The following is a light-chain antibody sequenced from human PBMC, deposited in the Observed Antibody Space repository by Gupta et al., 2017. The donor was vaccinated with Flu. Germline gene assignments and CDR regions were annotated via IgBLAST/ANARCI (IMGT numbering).Light chain of an antibody. CDR3: QSYDNNLSGHGV. J-gene: IGLJ3*02. CDR2: GSS. CDR1: RSNIGAGHD. Sequence: QPLLTQPPSVSGAPGQRVTISCTGTRSNIGAGHDVHWYQQLPGTAPKVLIYGSSNRPSGVPDRFSGSKSDTSASLAITGLQAEDEADYYCQSYDNNLSGHGVFGGGTKLTVL. V-gene: IGLV1-40*01.